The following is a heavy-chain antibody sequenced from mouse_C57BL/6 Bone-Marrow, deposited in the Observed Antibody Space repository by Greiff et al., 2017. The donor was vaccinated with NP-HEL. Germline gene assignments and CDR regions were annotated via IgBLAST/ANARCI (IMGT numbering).Heavy chain of an antibody. Sequence: QVQLKQSGAELVMPGASVKLSCKASGYTFTSYWMHWVKQRPGQGLEWIGEIDPSDSYTNYNQKFKGKSTLTVDKSSSTAYMQLSSLTSEDSAVYYCARGSSYAEFAYWGQGTLVTVSA. CDR1: GYTFTSYW. CDR3: ARGSSYAEFAY. J-gene: IGHJ3*01. V-gene: IGHV1-69*01. CDR2: IDPSDSYT. D-gene: IGHD1-1*01.